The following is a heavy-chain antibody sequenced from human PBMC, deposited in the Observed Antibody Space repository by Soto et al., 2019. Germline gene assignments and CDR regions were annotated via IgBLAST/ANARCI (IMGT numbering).Heavy chain of an antibody. D-gene: IGHD1-1*01. Sequence: GESLKISCKGSGYSFTSYWIGWVRQMPGKGLEWMGIIYPGDSDTRYSPSFQGQVTISRDNSRNTLDLQMNSLRAEDTAVYYCARGNRPMDVWGQGTTVTVSS. CDR2: IYPGDSDT. J-gene: IGHJ6*02. CDR1: GYSFTSYW. CDR3: ARGNRPMDV. V-gene: IGHV5-51*01.